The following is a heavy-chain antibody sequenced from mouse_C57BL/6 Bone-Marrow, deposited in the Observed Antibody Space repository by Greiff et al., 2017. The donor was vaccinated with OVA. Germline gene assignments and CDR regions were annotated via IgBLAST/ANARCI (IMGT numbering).Heavy chain of an antibody. D-gene: IGHD3-2*02. CDR2: INPGSGGT. CDR3: ARGGTGQLRLDY. CDR1: GYAFTNYL. J-gene: IGHJ2*01. V-gene: IGHV1-54*01. Sequence: LVESGAELVRPGTSVKVSCKASGYAFTNYLIEWVKQRPGQGLEWIGVINPGSGGTNYNEKFKGKATLTADKSSSTAYMQLSSLTSEDSAVYFCARGGTGQLRLDYWGQGTTRTVSS.